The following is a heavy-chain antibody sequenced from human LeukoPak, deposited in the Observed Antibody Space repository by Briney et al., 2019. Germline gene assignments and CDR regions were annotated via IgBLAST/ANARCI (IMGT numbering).Heavy chain of an antibody. CDR2: IYTRGST. CDR1: GGSISSYY. Sequence: SETLSITCTVSGGSISSYYWSWIRQPAAKGLEWFGRIYTRGSTNYNPSLKSRVTMSVDTSKNQFSLKLRSVTAADTAVYYCARDDDVDTAVYWGQGTLVTVSS. V-gene: IGHV4-4*07. CDR3: ARDDDVDTAVY. J-gene: IGHJ4*02. D-gene: IGHD5-18*01.